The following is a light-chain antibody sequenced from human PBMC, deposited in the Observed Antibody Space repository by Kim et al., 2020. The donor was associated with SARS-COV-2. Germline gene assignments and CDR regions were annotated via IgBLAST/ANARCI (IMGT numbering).Light chain of an antibody. Sequence: QSVLTQPPSASGTPGQRVTISCSGSSSNIETNKVNWYQLVPGTAPKLLIYDDNQRPSGVPDRFSASKSGTSAPLAISGLHSEDEADYYCASWDDSLNGVFGGGTQLTVL. CDR3: ASWDDSLNGV. J-gene: IGLJ2*01. CDR2: DDN. V-gene: IGLV1-44*01. CDR1: SSNIETNK.